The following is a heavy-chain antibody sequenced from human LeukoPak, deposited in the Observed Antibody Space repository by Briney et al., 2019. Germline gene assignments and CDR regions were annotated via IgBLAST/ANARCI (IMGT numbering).Heavy chain of an antibody. V-gene: IGHV3-48*01. Sequence: GGSLRLSCAASGFTFSTYWMSWVRQGPGKGLEWIAYIRSSSSATYYADSVKGRLTVSRDDAKSSLYLQMNSLRAEDTAVYYCARTRGYSYVYWGQGTLVTVSS. CDR3: ARTRGYSYVY. D-gene: IGHD5-18*01. CDR1: GFTFSTYW. J-gene: IGHJ4*02. CDR2: IRSSSSAT.